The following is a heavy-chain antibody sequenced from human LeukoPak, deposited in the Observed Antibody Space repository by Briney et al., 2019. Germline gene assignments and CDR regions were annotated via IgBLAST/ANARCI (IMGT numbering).Heavy chain of an antibody. Sequence: SETLSLTCTVSGDSISNYYWNWIRQPAGKGLEWIGRIYTSGSTNYNPSLKSRVTMSVDTSKNQFSLRLSSVTAADTAVYYCAREGRASHSGYWGQGTLVTVSS. CDR3: AREGRASHSGY. V-gene: IGHV4-4*07. CDR2: IYTSGST. CDR1: GDSISNYY. D-gene: IGHD6-13*01. J-gene: IGHJ4*02.